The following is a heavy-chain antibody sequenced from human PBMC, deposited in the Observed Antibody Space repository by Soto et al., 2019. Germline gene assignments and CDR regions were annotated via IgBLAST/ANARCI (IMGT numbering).Heavy chain of an antibody. D-gene: IGHD3-3*01. CDR2: IYYSGST. CDR1: GGSISSSSYY. V-gene: IGHV4-39*01. CDR3: ARRGYDFWSGYYAYYSGMDV. Sequence: AETLSLTCTVSGGSISSSSYYWGWIRQPPGKGLEWIGSIYYSGSTYYNPSLKSRVTISVDTSKNQFSLKLSSVTAADTAVYYCARRGYDFWSGYYAYYSGMDVWGQGTTVPVSS. J-gene: IGHJ6*02.